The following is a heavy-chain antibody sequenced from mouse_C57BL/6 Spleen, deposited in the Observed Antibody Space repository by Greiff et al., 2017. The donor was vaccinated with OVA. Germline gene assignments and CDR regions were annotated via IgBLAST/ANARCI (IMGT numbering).Heavy chain of an antibody. CDR2: IDPSDSYT. J-gene: IGHJ2*01. CDR3: ARGYDGYYDY. D-gene: IGHD2-3*01. CDR1: GYTFTSYW. V-gene: IGHV1-69*01. Sequence: QVQLQQPGAELVMPGASVKLSCKASGYTFTSYWMHWVKQRPGQGLEWIGEIDPSDSYTNYNQKFKGKSTLTVDKYSSTAYMQLSSLTSEDSAVYYCARGYDGYYDYWGQGTTLTVSS.